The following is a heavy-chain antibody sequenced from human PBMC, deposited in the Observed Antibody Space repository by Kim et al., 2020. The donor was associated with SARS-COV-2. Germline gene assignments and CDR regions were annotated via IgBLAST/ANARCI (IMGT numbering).Heavy chain of an antibody. CDR3: ARYPGYSYDPFDP. Sequence: ASVKVSCKASGYTITTYAIHWVRQAPGQGLEWMGWINTNTGNPTYAHGFTGRFVFSLDTSVNTAYLQISSLKAEDTAVYYCARYPGYSYDPFDPWGQGSLVTVSS. D-gene: IGHD5-18*01. CDR1: GYTITTYA. V-gene: IGHV7-4-1*02. J-gene: IGHJ5*02. CDR2: INTNTGNP.